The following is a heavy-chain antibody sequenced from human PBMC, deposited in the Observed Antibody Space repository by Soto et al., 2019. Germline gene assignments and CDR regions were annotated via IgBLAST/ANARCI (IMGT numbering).Heavy chain of an antibody. CDR3: ARQILLWFGELNWFDP. CDR2: IYYSGST. J-gene: IGHJ5*02. Sequence: SETLSLTCTVSGGSISSSSYYWGWIRQPPGKGLEWIGSIYYSGSTYYNPSLKSRVTISVDTSKNQFSLKLSSVTAADTAVYYCARQILLWFGELNWFDPWGQGTLVTVSS. CDR1: GGSISSSSYY. D-gene: IGHD3-10*01. V-gene: IGHV4-39*01.